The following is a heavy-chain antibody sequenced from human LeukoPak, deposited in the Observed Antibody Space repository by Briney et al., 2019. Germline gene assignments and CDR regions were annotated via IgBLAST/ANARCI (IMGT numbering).Heavy chain of an antibody. D-gene: IGHD6-6*01. CDR2: IYHTGST. CDR1: GYSISSGYY. CDR3: VRSSSSIDY. Sequence: SETLSLTCTVSGYSISSGYYWGWIRQPPGKGLEWIVNIYHTGSTYYNPSLKSRVTISVDTSKNQFSLKLSSVTAADTAVYYCVRSSSSIDYWGQGTLVTVSS. V-gene: IGHV4-38-2*02. J-gene: IGHJ4*02.